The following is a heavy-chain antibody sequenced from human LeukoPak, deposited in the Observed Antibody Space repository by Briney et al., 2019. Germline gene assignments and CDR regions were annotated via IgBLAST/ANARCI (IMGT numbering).Heavy chain of an antibody. CDR1: GDSINSHY. D-gene: IGHD2-15*01. J-gene: IGHJ2*01. V-gene: IGHV4-59*08. CDR3: ARQTVVVAANRYFDL. Sequence: PSETLSLTCTVSGDSINSHYWSWIRQPPGKGLEWIGYIFYSGSTNYNPSLKSRVTISIVRSRSQFSLKLSSVTAADTAVYYCARQTVVVAANRYFDLWGRGTLVTVSS. CDR2: IFYSGST.